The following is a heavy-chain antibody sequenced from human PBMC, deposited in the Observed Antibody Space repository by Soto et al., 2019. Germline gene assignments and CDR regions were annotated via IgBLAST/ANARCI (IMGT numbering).Heavy chain of an antibody. CDR1: GGSISSGGYY. V-gene: IGHV4-31*03. CDR3: ARGGRWLQYWYFDL. J-gene: IGHJ2*01. Sequence: PSETLSLTCTVSGGSISSGGYYWSWIRQHPGKGLEWIGYIYYSGSTYYNPSLKSRVSISVDTSKNQFSLKLSSVTAADTAVYYCARGGRWLQYWYFDLWGRGTLVTVSS. D-gene: IGHD3-16*01. CDR2: IYYSGST.